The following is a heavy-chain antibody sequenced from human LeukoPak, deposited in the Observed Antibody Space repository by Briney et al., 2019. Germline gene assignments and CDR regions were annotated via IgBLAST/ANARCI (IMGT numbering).Heavy chain of an antibody. Sequence: ESGPTLVKPTQTLTLTCTFSGFSLSTSAVGVGWIRQPPGKALEWLALIYWDDDKRYSPSLKSRLTITKDTSKNQVVLTMTNMDLVDTATYYCAHRGDSRALDYWGQGTLVTVSS. D-gene: IGHD3-22*01. CDR3: AHRGDSRALDY. V-gene: IGHV2-5*02. CDR2: IYWDDDK. J-gene: IGHJ4*02. CDR1: GFSLSTSAVG.